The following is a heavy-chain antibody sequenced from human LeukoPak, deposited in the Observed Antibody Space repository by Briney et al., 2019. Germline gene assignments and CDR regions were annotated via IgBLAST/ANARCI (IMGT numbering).Heavy chain of an antibody. CDR1: GFTVSSNY. CDR3: ARGDDYGGPWYYFDY. J-gene: IGHJ4*02. D-gene: IGHD4-23*01. V-gene: IGHV3-53*01. CDR2: IYSGGST. Sequence: GGSLRLSCAASGFTVSSNYMTWVRQAPGKGLEWVSVIYSGGSTYYADSVKDRFTISRDNSKNTLYLQMNSLRAEGTAVYYCARGDDYGGPWYYFDYWGQGTLVTVSS.